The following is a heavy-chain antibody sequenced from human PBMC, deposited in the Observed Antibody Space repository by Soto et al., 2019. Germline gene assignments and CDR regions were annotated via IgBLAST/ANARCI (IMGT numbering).Heavy chain of an antibody. CDR1: GGSIGSYY. Sequence: PSETLCLTCTVSGGSIGSYYWSWIRQPPGKGLEWIGYIYYSGSTNYNPSLKSRVTISVDTSKNQFSLKMSSVTAADTAVYYCARLATRYYFDYWGQGTLVTVSS. V-gene: IGHV4-59*01. CDR3: ARLATRYYFDY. D-gene: IGHD1-1*01. J-gene: IGHJ4*02. CDR2: IYYSGST.